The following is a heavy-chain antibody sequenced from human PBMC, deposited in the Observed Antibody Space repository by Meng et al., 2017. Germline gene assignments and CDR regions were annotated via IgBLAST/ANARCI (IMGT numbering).Heavy chain of an antibody. D-gene: IGHD6-19*01. CDR1: GYTFTSDG. J-gene: IGHJ4*02. V-gene: IGHV1-18*01. Sequence: QVQRGTYGAEWKKPGAPVKCSCNASGYTFTSDGISWVRQAPGQGLEWMGWSSAYNGNTNYAQKLQGRVTMTTDTSTSTAYMELRSLRSDDTAVYYCARGGIAVAIDYWGQGTLVTVSS. CDR3: ARGGIAVAIDY. CDR2: SSAYNGNT.